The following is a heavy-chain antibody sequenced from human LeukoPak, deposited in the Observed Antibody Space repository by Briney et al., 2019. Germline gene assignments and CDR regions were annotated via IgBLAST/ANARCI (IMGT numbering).Heavy chain of an antibody. CDR1: GYTFTNYD. J-gene: IGHJ3*02. CDR3: ARDSLGVYDSSGSTI. Sequence: WASVKVSCKASGYTFTNYDINWVRQATGQGLEWMGWMNPNSGNTGYGQKFQGRVTITRNTSISTAYMELSSLRSEDTAVYYCARDSLGVYDSSGSTIWGQGTMVTVSP. V-gene: IGHV1-8*03. CDR2: MNPNSGNT. D-gene: IGHD3-22*01.